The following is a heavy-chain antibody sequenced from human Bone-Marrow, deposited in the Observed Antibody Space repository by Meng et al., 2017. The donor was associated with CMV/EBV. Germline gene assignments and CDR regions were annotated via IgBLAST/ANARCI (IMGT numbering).Heavy chain of an antibody. CDR1: GYTFTSYD. CDR2: MNPNSGNT. V-gene: IGHV1-8*01. J-gene: IGHJ4*02. Sequence: ASVKVSCKASGYTFTSYDINWVRQATGQGLEWMGWMNPNSGNTGYAQKFQGRVTTTRNTSISTAYMELSSLRSEDTAVYYCASVGSDSYGYEVDYWGQGTLVTVSS. CDR3: ASVGSDSYGYEVDY. D-gene: IGHD5-18*01.